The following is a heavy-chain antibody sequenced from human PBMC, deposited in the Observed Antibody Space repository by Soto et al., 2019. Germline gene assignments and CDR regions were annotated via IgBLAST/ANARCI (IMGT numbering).Heavy chain of an antibody. Sequence: EVQLVESGGGLVQPGRSLRLSCAASGFTFDDYDMHWVRQAPGKGLEWVSGITWNSNTIDYADSVKGRFTISRDNAKDSLYLQMNSLRAEDTALYDCAKDINEYGDYYFDYWGQGTLVTVSS. CDR1: GFTFDDYD. J-gene: IGHJ4*02. CDR2: ITWNSNTI. D-gene: IGHD4-17*01. V-gene: IGHV3-9*01. CDR3: AKDINEYGDYYFDY.